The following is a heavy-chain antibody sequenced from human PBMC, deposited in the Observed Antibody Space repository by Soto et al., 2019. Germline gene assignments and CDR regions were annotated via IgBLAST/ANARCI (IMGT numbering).Heavy chain of an antibody. J-gene: IGHJ4*02. CDR2: IIPILGIA. Sequence: ASVKVSCKASGGTFSSYTISWVRQAPGQGLEWMGRIIPILGIANYAQKFQGRVTITADKSTSTAYMELSSLRSEDTAVYYCMVRGVKGYPTLDYWGQGTLVTVSS. V-gene: IGHV1-69*02. D-gene: IGHD3-10*01. CDR3: MVRGVKGYPTLDY. CDR1: GGTFSSYT.